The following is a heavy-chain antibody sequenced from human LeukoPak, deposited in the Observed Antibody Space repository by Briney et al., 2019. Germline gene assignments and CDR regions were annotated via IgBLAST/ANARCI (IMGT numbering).Heavy chain of an antibody. CDR3: AKECGGIAYCGGDCYSARGGRVPWNY. Sequence: PRGSLRLSCAVSGFTSSRYAMSWVRQAPGKGLEWVSAIRGSGGSTSYADSVKGWFSIYRDNPKNTLYLQMNSLRTEDPAVYYFAKECGGIAYCGGDCYSARGGRVPWNYWGQGTRVTVSS. J-gene: IGHJ4*02. CDR1: GFTSSRYA. CDR2: IRGSGGST. V-gene: IGHV3-23*01. D-gene: IGHD2-21*02.